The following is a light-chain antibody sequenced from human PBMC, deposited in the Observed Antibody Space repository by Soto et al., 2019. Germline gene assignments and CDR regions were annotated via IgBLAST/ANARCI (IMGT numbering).Light chain of an antibody. V-gene: IGKV3-15*01. Sequence: EIVLTQSPGTLSVSLGERATLSCRASQSLRSSLAWYQQKPGQAPRLLIYDASTRATGIPARFSGSGSGTDFTLTIIGLQSEDFAVYYCQQYNNWPQTFGQGTKVDI. CDR2: DAS. CDR3: QQYNNWPQT. CDR1: QSLRSS. J-gene: IGKJ1*01.